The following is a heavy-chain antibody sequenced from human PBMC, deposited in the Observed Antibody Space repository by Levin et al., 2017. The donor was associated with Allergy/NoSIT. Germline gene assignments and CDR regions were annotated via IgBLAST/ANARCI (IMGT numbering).Heavy chain of an antibody. CDR3: ARDEGGYCSGGSCYIYYDGMDV. V-gene: IGHV3-33*01. D-gene: IGHD2-15*01. Sequence: GGSLRLSCAASGFTFSSYGMHWVRQAPGKGLEWVAVIWYDGSNKYYADSVKGRFTISRDNSKNTLYLQMNSLRAEDTAVYYCARDEGGYCSGGSCYIYYDGMDVWGQGTTVTVSS. CDR1: GFTFSSYG. J-gene: IGHJ6*02. CDR2: IWYDGSNK.